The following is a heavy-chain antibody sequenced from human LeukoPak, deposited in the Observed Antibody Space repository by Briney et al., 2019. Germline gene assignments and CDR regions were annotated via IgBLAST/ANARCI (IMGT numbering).Heavy chain of an antibody. CDR2: IKQDGSEK. V-gene: IGHV3-7*01. CDR1: GFTFSSYW. D-gene: IGHD3-10*01. CDR3: ARSWVWFGELLGY. J-gene: IGHJ4*02. Sequence: PGGSLRLSCAASGFTFSSYWMSWVRQAPGKGLEWVANIKQDGSEKYYVDSVKGRFTIFRDNAKNSLYLQMNSLRAEDTAVYYCARSWVWFGELLGYWGQGTLVTVSS.